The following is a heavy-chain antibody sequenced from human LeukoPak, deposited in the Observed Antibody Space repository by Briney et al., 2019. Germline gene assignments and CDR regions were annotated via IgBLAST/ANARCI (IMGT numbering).Heavy chain of an antibody. D-gene: IGHD5-24*01. CDR1: GGTFSSYA. CDR3: ARTLEMATTMCYFDH. V-gene: IGHV1-69*01. J-gene: IGHJ4*02. CDR2: IIPIFGTA. Sequence: SVKVSCKASGGTFSSYAISWVRQAPGQGLEWMGGIIPIFGTANYAQKFQGRVTITADESTSTAYMELSSLRSEDTAVYYCARTLEMATTMCYFDHWGQGTLVTVSS.